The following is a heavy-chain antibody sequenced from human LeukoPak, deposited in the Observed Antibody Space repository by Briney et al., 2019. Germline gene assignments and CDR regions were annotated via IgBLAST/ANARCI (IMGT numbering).Heavy chain of an antibody. CDR1: GGSFSGYY. Sequence: SETLSLTCAVYGGSFSGYYWSWIRQPPGKGLERIGEINHSGSTNYNPSLKSRVTISVDTSKNQFSLKLSSVTAADTAVYYCARDPSVLRYFDWSSYYYGMDVWGQGTTVTVSS. CDR3: ARDPSVLRYFDWSSYYYGMDV. CDR2: INHSGST. V-gene: IGHV4-34*01. D-gene: IGHD3-9*01. J-gene: IGHJ6*02.